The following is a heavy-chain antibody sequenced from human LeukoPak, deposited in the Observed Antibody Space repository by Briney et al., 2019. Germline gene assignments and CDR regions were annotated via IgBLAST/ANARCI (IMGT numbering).Heavy chain of an antibody. CDR3: ARDSGRGLYYFDY. CDR2: ISSTGTYI. CDR1: GFTFSRYN. V-gene: IGHV3-21*01. D-gene: IGHD3-10*01. J-gene: IGHJ4*02. Sequence: GGSLRLSCAASGFTFSRYNMNWVRQAPGKGLEWVSSISSTGTYIYSADSVRGRFTISRDNAKNSLYLQMNSLRAEDTAVYYCARDSGRGLYYFDYWGQGTLVTVSS.